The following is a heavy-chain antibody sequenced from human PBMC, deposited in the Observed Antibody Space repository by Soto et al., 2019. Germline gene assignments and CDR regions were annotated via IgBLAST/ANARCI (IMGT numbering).Heavy chain of an antibody. Sequence: PGGSLSLSCAASGFTFSSYSMNWVRQAPGKGLEWVSSISSSSSYIYYADSVKGRFTISRDNAKNSLYLQMNRLRAEDTAVYDWASGDYCSSTSCSAYFDDWGQGTLVTVSS. J-gene: IGHJ4*02. CDR3: ASGDYCSSTSCSAYFDD. CDR2: ISSSSSYI. CDR1: GFTFSSYS. D-gene: IGHD2-2*01. V-gene: IGHV3-21*01.